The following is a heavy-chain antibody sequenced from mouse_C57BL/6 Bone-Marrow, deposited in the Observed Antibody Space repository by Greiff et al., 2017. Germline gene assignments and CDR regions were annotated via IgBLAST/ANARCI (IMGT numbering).Heavy chain of an antibody. CDR2: IHPSDSDT. CDR3: AISSIYYEPLAY. J-gene: IGHJ3*01. V-gene: IGHV1-74*01. D-gene: IGHD2-4*01. CDR1: GYTFTSYW. Sequence: QVHVKQPGAELVKPGASVKVSCKASGYTFTSYWMHWVKQRPGQGLEWIGRIHPSDSDTNYNQKFKGKATLTVDKSSSTAYMQLSSLTSEDSAVYYCAISSIYYEPLAYCGQETLVTVSA.